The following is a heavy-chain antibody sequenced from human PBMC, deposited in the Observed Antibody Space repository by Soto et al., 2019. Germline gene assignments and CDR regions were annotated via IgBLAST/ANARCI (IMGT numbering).Heavy chain of an antibody. CDR2: ISGSGGST. D-gene: IGHD2-8*01. J-gene: IGHJ4*02. V-gene: IGHV3-23*01. Sequence: GGSLRLSCAASGFTFSSYAMSWVRQAPGKGLEWVSAISGSGGSTYYADSVQGRFTISRDNPKKTLYLQMNSLRAEDTAVYYCAKARCTTSNCYVPDYWGQGTLVTVSS. CDR1: GFTFSSYA. CDR3: AKARCTTSNCYVPDY.